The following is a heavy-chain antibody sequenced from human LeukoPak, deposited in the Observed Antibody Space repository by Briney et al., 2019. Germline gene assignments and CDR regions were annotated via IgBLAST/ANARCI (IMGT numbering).Heavy chain of an antibody. CDR3: AKGVDSPLYYYGMVV. CDR2: IGYDGNKK. Sequence: GRSLRLSCAASGFTFSSYAMHWVRQAPGKGLEWVALIGYDGNKKYYADSVKGRFTISRDNTKNSLYLQMNSLSAEDTAVYYCAKGVDSPLYYYGMVVWGQETTVTVSS. CDR1: GFTFSSYA. V-gene: IGHV3-30*02. J-gene: IGHJ6*02. D-gene: IGHD3-9*01.